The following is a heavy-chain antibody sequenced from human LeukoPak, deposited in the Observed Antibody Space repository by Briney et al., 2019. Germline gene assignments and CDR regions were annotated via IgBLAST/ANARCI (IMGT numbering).Heavy chain of an antibody. D-gene: IGHD5-12*01. CDR1: GGPISSYY. CDR3: ARVHSGYDMYYFDY. V-gene: IGHV4-59*01. CDR2: IYYSGST. J-gene: IGHJ4*02. Sequence: SETLSLTCTVSGGPISSYYWSWIRQPPGKGLEWIGYIYYSGSTNYNPSLKSRVTISVDTSKNQFSLKLSSVTAADTAVYYCARVHSGYDMYYFDYWGQGTLVTVSS.